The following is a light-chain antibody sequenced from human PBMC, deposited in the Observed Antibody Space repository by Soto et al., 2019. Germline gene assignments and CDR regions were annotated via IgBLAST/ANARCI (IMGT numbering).Light chain of an antibody. CDR1: SGSIASNY. J-gene: IGLJ2*01. V-gene: IGLV6-57*04. CDR2: EDN. CDR3: QSYDNTNVV. Sequence: NFMLTQPHSVSESPGKTVTISCTRSSGSIASNYVQWYQQRPGSAPTTVIYEDNQRPSGVPDRFSGSIDSSSNPASLAISGLQTEDEADYYCQSYDNTNVVFGGGTKLTVL.